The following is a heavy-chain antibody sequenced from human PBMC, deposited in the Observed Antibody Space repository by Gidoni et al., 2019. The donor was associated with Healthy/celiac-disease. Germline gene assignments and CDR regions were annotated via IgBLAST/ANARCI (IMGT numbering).Heavy chain of an antibody. J-gene: IGHJ3*02. V-gene: IGHV3-23*01. CDR1: GVTFSSYA. Sequence: EVQLLEYGGGWVQPGGSLRLSGAAYGVTFSSYALSWVRQAPGKGLECVSAISGSGGSTYYADSVKGRFTISRDNSKNTLYLQMNSLRAEDTAVYYCAACVLAADDAFDIWGQGTMVTVSS. CDR2: ISGSGGST. CDR3: AACVLAADDAFDI.